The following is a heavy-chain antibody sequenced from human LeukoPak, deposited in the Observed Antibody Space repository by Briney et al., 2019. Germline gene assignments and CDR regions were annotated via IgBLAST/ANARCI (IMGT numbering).Heavy chain of an antibody. V-gene: IGHV3-23*01. J-gene: IGHJ3*02. CDR3: ARGYSYSYAFDI. D-gene: IGHD5-18*01. CDR2: ISGSGDTT. CDR1: GFTFSSYA. Sequence: GGSLRLSCAASGFTFSSYAMTWVRQAPGKGLEWVSVISGSGDTTYYADSVKGRFTISRDNSKNTLYLQMNSLRAEDTAVYYCARGYSYSYAFDIWGQGAMVTVSS.